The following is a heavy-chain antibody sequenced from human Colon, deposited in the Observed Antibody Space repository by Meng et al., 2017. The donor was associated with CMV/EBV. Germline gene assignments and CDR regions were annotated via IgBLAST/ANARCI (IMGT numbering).Heavy chain of an antibody. CDR1: GFSLSTIGMG. CDR2: IYWDDDK. CDR3: AHRPYGSGSYFFDY. Sequence: QITLKESGPTLVNPTQTLTLTCTFPGFSLSTIGMGVGWIRQPPGKALEWLGVIYWDDDKRYSPSLKSRLTITKDTSKNQVVLTMTNLDPLDTATYYCAHRPYGSGSYFFDYWGQGTLVTVSS. J-gene: IGHJ4*02. V-gene: IGHV2-5*02. D-gene: IGHD3-10*01.